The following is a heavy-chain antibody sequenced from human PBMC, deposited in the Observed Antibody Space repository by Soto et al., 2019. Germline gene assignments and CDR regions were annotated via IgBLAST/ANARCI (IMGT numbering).Heavy chain of an antibody. V-gene: IGHV4-39*01. D-gene: IGHD2-21*01. CDR1: GSSIITTYY. CDR3: ARHDWARFYGMDV. Sequence: SETLSLTCSVSGSSIITTYYWGWIRQPPGKGLEWIGSAYYSGNTYYNSSLKSRVTIFVGTSKSQFSLILGSVTAADTAVYYCARHDWARFYGMDVWGQGTTVTVSS. CDR2: AYYSGNT. J-gene: IGHJ6*02.